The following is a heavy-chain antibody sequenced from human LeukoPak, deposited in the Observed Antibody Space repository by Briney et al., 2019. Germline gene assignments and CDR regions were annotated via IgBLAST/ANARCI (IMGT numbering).Heavy chain of an antibody. CDR2: VYYTGTT. J-gene: IGHJ4*02. D-gene: IGHD6-19*01. Sequence: SETLSLTCSVSGVSVKRSFFYWGWIRQSPGKGLEWIGNVYYTGTTFYNPSLKSRVTISVDTSKNQFSLNLSSVTAADTAAYYCARGRGWLVLWGQGTLVTVSS. CDR3: ARGRGWLVL. V-gene: IGHV4-39*07. CDR1: GVSVKRSFFY.